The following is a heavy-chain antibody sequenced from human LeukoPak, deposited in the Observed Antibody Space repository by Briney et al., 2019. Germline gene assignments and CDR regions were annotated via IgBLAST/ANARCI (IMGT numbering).Heavy chain of an antibody. CDR3: AKDSKLLGDYDFWKGYNYGMDV. CDR1: GFRFHYHA. J-gene: IGHJ6*02. Sequence: GGSLRLSCAGFGFRFHYHAMHWVGQAPGEGLEWVSLISGGGGSTYYIDSVKGRFTISRDHSKNSLYLQMSSLRTEDTALYYCAKDSKLLGDYDFWKGYNYGMDVWGQGSTVTVSS. V-gene: IGHV3-43*02. CDR2: ISGGGGST. D-gene: IGHD3-3*01.